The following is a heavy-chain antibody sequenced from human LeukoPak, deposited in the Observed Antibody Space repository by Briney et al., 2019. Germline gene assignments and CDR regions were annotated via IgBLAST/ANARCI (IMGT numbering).Heavy chain of an antibody. D-gene: IGHD3-22*01. V-gene: IGHV5-51*01. CDR1: GYSFTSYW. CDR2: IYPGDSDT. Sequence: PGESLKISCKGSGYSFTSYWIGWVRQMPGKGLEWMGIIYPGDSDTRYSPSFQGQVTISADKSISTAYLLWSSLKASDTAMYYCARHYTGSGYFHHFDYWGQGTLVTASS. J-gene: IGHJ4*02. CDR3: ARHYTGSGYFHHFDY.